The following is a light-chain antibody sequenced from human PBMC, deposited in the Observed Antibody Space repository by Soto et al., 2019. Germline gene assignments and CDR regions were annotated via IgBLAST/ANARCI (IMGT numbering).Light chain of an antibody. J-gene: IGLJ3*02. CDR2: RNN. CDR1: RSNIGRNF. CDR3: AAWDDTLDAQV. V-gene: IGLV1-47*01. Sequence: QSVLTQSPSASGTPGQRVTISCSGSRSNIGRNFAYWYQHVPGTAPRLLIQRNNERPSGVPDRFSGSKSGTSVSLAISALRSDDEATYYCAAWDDTLDAQVFGGGTKLTVL.